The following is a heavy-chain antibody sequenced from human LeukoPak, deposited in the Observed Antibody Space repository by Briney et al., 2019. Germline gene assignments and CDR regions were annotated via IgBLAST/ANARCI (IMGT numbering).Heavy chain of an antibody. J-gene: IGHJ3*02. CDR1: GFTFSSYS. Sequence: GGSLRLSCAASGFTFSSYSMNWVRQAPGKGLEWVSSISSSSSYIYYADSVKGRFTISRDNAKNSLYLQMNSLRAEDTAVYYCARYYYDSSGYYYPPNDAFDIWGQGTMVTVSS. V-gene: IGHV3-21*01. D-gene: IGHD3-22*01. CDR2: ISSSSSYI. CDR3: ARYYYDSSGYYYPPNDAFDI.